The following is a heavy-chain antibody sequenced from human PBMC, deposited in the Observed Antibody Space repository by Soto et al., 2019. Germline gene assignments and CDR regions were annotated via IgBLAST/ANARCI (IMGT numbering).Heavy chain of an antibody. Sequence: EVQLVESGGDLVKPGESLRLSCAASGFTFNNAWMNWVRQAPGKGLEWVGRIKSVTDGGTAEYTAPVKSRFTISREDSKNTLSLQMNSLKTGDSAVYYCTTERVGSPNYWGQGTLVTVAS. J-gene: IGHJ4*02. D-gene: IGHD3-10*01. CDR1: GFTFNNAW. V-gene: IGHV3-15*07. CDR2: IKSVTDGGTA. CDR3: TTERVGSPNY.